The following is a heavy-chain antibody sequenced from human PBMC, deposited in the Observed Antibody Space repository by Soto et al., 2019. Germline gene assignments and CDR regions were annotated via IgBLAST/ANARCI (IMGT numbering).Heavy chain of an antibody. D-gene: IGHD6-13*01. J-gene: IGHJ5*02. CDR2: IWYDGSDN. CDR1: GFTFSSCG. CDR3: ARDLTAVPRGWFDP. V-gene: IGHV3-33*01. Sequence: PGGSLRLSCAASGFTFSSCGMHWVRQAPGKGLEWVAVIWYDGSDNYYADSVKGRFTISRDNSKNTLYLQMNSLRAEDTAVYYCARDLTAVPRGWFDPWGQGTLVTVSS.